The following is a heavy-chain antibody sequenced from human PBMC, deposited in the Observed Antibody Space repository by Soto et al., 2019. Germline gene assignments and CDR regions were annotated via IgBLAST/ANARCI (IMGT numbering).Heavy chain of an antibody. D-gene: IGHD6-25*01. CDR2: ISGGGGTT. J-gene: IGHJ4*02. Sequence: EVQLLESGGGLVQPGGSLRLSCAASGFTFSNYAMSWVRQAPGKGLEWVSAISGGGGTTYYAGSVKGRFTIYRDNSKNTLFLQMNSLRAEDTAVYYCAKFFVETGESSGWPWSFHYWGQGTLVTVSS. CDR1: GFTFSNYA. V-gene: IGHV3-23*01. CDR3: AKFFVETGESSGWPWSFHY.